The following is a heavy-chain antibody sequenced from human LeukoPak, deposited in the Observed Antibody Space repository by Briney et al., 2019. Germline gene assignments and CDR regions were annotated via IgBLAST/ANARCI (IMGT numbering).Heavy chain of an antibody. D-gene: IGHD3-10*01. CDR1: GFTFVSYD. CDR3: AMYLGGEGGSGFPGY. CDR2: ISGSGSDT. J-gene: IGHJ4*02. V-gene: IGHV3-23*01. Sequence: GGSLRLSCAASGFTFVSYDMNWVRQVPGKGLEWVSAISGSGSDTYYADSVKGRFTISRDNSKSTLYLQMNSLRAEDTAIYYCAMYLGGEGGSGFPGYWGRGTLVTVSS.